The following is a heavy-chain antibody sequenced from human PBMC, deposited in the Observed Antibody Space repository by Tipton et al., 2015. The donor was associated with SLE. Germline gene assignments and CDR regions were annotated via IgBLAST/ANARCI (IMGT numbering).Heavy chain of an antibody. Sequence: TLSLTCNVSGDSISSGNYYWSWIRQHPGKGLEWIGYIYYGGSTYHNPSLKSRVTMSIDTSKNQLYLKLTSVTAADTAVYFCARDNVSTQKWYFDVWGRGTLVTVSS. D-gene: IGHD2-8*01. CDR1: GDSISSGNYY. CDR2: IYYGGST. V-gene: IGHV4-31*03. CDR3: ARDNVSTQKWYFDV. J-gene: IGHJ2*01.